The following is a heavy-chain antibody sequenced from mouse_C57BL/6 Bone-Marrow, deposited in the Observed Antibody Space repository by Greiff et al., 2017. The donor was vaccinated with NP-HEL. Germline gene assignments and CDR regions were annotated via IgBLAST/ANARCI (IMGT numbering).Heavy chain of an antibody. CDR1: GYTFTSYW. J-gene: IGHJ3*01. D-gene: IGHD3-2*02. Sequence: VQLQQPGAELVRPGTSVKLSCKASGYTFTSYWMHWVKQRPGQGLEWIGVIDPSDSYTNYNQKFKGKATLTVDTSSSTAYMQLSSLTSEDSAVYYCASQTAQATWFAYWGQGTLVTVSA. CDR3: ASQTAQATWFAY. V-gene: IGHV1-59*01. CDR2: IDPSDSYT.